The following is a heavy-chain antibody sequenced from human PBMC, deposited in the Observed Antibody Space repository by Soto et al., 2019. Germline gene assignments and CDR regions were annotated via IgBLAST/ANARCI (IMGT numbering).Heavy chain of an antibody. CDR2: ISGYNGNT. V-gene: IGHV1-18*01. J-gene: IGHJ4*02. CDR1: GYTFTSYG. D-gene: IGHD3-9*01. Sequence: QVQLVQSGAEVKKPGASVKVSCKASGYTFTSYGISWVRQAPGQGLEWMGWISGYNGNTKYAQKLQGRVTMTTDTSTSTAYMEQRSLRSDDTAVYYCARSDQYFDWLPQSPYYFDYWGQGTLVTVSS. CDR3: ARSDQYFDWLPQSPYYFDY.